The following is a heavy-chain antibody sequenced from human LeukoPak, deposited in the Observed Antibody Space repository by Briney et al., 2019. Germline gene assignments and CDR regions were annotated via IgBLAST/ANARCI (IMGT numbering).Heavy chain of an antibody. D-gene: IGHD6-6*01. CDR3: ARGRKSIAARAPAIDI. CDR2: INHSGST. J-gene: IGHJ3*02. Sequence: PSETLSLTCAVYGGSFSGYYWSWIRQPPGKGLEWIGEINHSGSTNYNPSLKSRVTISVDTSKNQFSLKLSSVTAADTAVYYCARGRKSIAARAPAIDIWGQGTMVTVSS. CDR1: GGSFSGYY. V-gene: IGHV4-34*01.